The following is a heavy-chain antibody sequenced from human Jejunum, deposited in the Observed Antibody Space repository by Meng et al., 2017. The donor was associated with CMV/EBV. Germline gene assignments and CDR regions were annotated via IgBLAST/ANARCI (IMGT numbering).Heavy chain of an antibody. D-gene: IGHD4-11*01. CDR3: ARDMGYTVTAPFDY. J-gene: IGHJ4*02. V-gene: IGHV3-23*01. CDR2: ISGSGPAT. Sequence: SGFTFTSHGMSWVRQTPGKRPEWVAGISGSGPATYYADSVKGRFTISRDNSNNTLFLQMNGLRGDDTAVYYCARDMGYTVTAPFDYWGQGSVVTVSS. CDR1: GFTFTSHG.